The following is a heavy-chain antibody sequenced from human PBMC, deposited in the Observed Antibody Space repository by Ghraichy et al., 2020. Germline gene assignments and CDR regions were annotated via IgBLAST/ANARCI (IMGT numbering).Heavy chain of an antibody. CDR2: IYYSGST. CDR1: GGSISSSSYY. J-gene: IGHJ5*02. Sequence: SETLSLTCTVSGGSISSSSYYWGWIRQPPRKGLEWIGSIYYSGSTYYNPSLKSRVTISVDTSKNQFSLKLSSVTAADTAVYYCARHPYYDFWSGYYTGNWFDPWGQGTLVTVSS. V-gene: IGHV4-39*01. D-gene: IGHD3-3*01. CDR3: ARHPYYDFWSGYYTGNWFDP.